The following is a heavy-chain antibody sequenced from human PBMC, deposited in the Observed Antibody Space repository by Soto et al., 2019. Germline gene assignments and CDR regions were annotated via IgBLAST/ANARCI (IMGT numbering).Heavy chain of an antibody. V-gene: IGHV3-23*01. CDR2: ISGSGGST. D-gene: IGHD1-26*01. J-gene: IGHJ4*02. CDR1: GFTFSSYA. CDR3: AKDSAPWELPRYYFDY. Sequence: PGGSLRLSCAASGFTFSSYAMSWVRQAPGKGLEWVSAISGSGGSTYYADSVKGRFTISRDNSKNTLYLQMNSLRAEDTAVYYCAKDSAPWELPRYYFDYWGQGTLVTVSS.